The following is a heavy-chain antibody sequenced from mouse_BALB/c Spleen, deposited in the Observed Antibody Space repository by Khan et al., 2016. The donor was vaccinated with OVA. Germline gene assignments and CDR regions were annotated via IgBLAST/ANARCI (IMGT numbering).Heavy chain of an antibody. CDR3: VTSGSSSAWFDY. Sequence: QVQLQQSGAELAKPGASVKMSCKASGYTFTNYWMHWVKQRPGKGLEWIGYINTNTDYTKYNQKFKDKATLTADKSSSTAYMQLTSLTTEDTALYYCVTSGSSSAWFDYWGQGTLVTVSA. CDR2: INTNTDYT. CDR1: GYTFTNYW. J-gene: IGHJ3*01. D-gene: IGHD1-1*01. V-gene: IGHV1-7*01.